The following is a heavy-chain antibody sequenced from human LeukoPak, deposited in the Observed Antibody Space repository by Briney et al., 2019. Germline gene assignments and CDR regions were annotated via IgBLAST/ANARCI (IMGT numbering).Heavy chain of an antibody. J-gene: IGHJ4*02. D-gene: IGHD3-22*01. CDR2: INHSGST. Sequence: SETLSLTCAVYGGSFSGYYWSWIRQPPGKGLEWIGEINHSGSTNYNPSLKSRVTISIDTPNNQFSLKLSSVTAADTAVYYCARHEKGRNSSGYRAKYYFDYWGQGTLVTVSS. CDR3: ARHEKGRNSSGYRAKYYFDY. CDR1: GGSFSGYY. V-gene: IGHV4-34*01.